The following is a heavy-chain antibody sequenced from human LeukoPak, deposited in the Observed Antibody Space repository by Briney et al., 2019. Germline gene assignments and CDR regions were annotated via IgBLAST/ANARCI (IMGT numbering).Heavy chain of an antibody. Sequence: GASVKVSCKASGGTFSSYAISWVRQAPGQGLEWMGGIIPIFGTANYAQKFQGRVTITTDESTSTAYMELSSLRSEDTAVYYCARLLFRYYYDSSGYYPDAFDIWGQGTMVTVSS. CDR3: ARLLFRYYYDSSGYYPDAFDI. D-gene: IGHD3-22*01. J-gene: IGHJ3*02. V-gene: IGHV1-69*05. CDR2: IIPIFGTA. CDR1: GGTFSSYA.